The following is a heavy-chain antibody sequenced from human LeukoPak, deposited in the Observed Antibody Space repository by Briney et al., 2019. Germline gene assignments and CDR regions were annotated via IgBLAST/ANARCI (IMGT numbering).Heavy chain of an antibody. J-gene: IGHJ4*02. CDR3: ARGGLRWSYYFDN. V-gene: IGHV4-34*01. D-gene: IGHD4-23*01. CDR1: GGSFSGYY. CDR2: INHSGST. Sequence: ASETLSLTCAVYGGSFSGYYWSWIRQPPGKGLEWIGEINHSGSTNYNPSLKSRVTISVDTSKNQLSLKLSSVTAADTAVYYCARGGLRWSYYFDNLGQGTLVTVSS.